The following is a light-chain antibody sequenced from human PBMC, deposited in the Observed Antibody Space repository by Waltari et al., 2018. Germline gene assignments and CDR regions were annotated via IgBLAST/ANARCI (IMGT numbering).Light chain of an antibody. J-gene: IGLJ1*01. CDR2: TNN. V-gene: IGLV1-44*01. Sequence: QSVLTQPPSASGTPGQRVTISCSGSSSNIGSNTINWYPQPPGTAPKLLIYTNNQRPSGVPDRFSGSKSGTSASLAISGLQSEDEADYYCAAWDDSLNGLYVFGTGTKVTVL. CDR3: AAWDDSLNGLYV. CDR1: SSNIGSNT.